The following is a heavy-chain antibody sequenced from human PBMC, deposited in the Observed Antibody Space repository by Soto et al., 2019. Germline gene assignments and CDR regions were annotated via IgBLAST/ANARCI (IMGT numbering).Heavy chain of an antibody. Sequence: ASVKVSCKASGGTFSSYAISWVRQAPGQGLEWMGGIIPIFGTANYAPKFQGRVTITADESTSTAYMELSSLRSEDTAVYYCARVLGYSYGQYFDYWGQGTLVTVS. D-gene: IGHD5-18*01. J-gene: IGHJ4*02. CDR3: ARVLGYSYGQYFDY. CDR1: GGTFSSYA. CDR2: IIPIFGTA. V-gene: IGHV1-69*13.